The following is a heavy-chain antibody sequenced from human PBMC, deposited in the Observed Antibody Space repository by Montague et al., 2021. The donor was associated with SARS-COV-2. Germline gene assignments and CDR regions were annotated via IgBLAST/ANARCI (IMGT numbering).Heavy chain of an antibody. CDR3: ARHGDMATLVGWWFFDP. D-gene: IGHD5-24*01. V-gene: IGHV4-39*01. Sequence: SETLSLTCTVSGDSISSSNYYWSWIRQPPGKGLEWIGSIYYRGSTYYNPSLKSRVTISVDTSMNQFSLKLSSVTAADTAVYYCARHGDMATLVGWWFFDPWGRGTLVTVSS. CDR2: IYYRGST. J-gene: IGHJ2*01. CDR1: GDSISSSNYY.